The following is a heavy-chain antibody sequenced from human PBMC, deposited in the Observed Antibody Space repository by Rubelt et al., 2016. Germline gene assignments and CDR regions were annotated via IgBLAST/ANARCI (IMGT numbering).Heavy chain of an antibody. CDR3: SRVSWTYGLDY. J-gene: IGHJ4*02. CDR1: GFTFNNYD. D-gene: IGHD3-16*01. Sequence: QVQLVESGGDVVQPGRSLRLSCAASGFTFNNYDMHWVRQTPGKGLEWVAVISTDGSKKYYADSVRGRFTISRDNAKNTLYLQMNSLRVEDTAVYYCSRVSWTYGLDYWGQGTLVTVSS. V-gene: IGHV3-30*03. CDR2: ISTDGSKK.